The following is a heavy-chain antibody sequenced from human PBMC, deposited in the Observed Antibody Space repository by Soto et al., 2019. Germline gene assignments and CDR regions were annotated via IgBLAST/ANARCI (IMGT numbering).Heavy chain of an antibody. J-gene: IGHJ4*02. CDR3: ARAKRGGFDY. D-gene: IGHD3-16*01. V-gene: IGHV3-53*01. CDR2: SYSDGNT. CDR1: GFTVSGNY. Sequence: EVQLVESGGQLIQPGGSLRLSCAASGFTVSGNYMSWVRQAPGKGLEGVSFSYSDGNTDYAASVKGRFTTSRDSSKNALYLQMNSLTAEDTAVYYCARAKRGGFDYWGQGTLVTVSS.